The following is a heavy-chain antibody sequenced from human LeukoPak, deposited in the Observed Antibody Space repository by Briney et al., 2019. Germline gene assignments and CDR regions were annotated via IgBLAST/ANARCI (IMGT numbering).Heavy chain of an antibody. V-gene: IGHV3-66*01. D-gene: IGHD4-17*01. J-gene: IGHJ4*02. CDR2: IYSGGST. CDR3: ARGEGNDYGERSPENYFDY. Sequence: RGSLRLSCAASGFTVSSNYMSWVRQAPGKGLEWVSVIYSGGSTYYADSVKGRFTISRDNSKNTLYLQMNSLRAEDTAVYYCARGEGNDYGERSPENYFDYWGQGTLVTVSS. CDR1: GFTVSSNY.